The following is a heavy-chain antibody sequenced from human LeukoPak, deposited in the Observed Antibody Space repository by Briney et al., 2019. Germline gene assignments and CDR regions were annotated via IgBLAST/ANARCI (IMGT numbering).Heavy chain of an antibody. D-gene: IGHD3-3*01. CDR2: INHSGST. CDR3: ARGRGYDLWSGQIGYYFDY. J-gene: IGHJ4*02. Sequence: ASETLSLTCAVYGGSFSGYYWSWIRQPPGKGLEWIGEINHSGSTNYNPSLKSRVTISVDTSKNQFSLKLSSVTAADTAVYYCARGRGYDLWSGQIGYYFDYWGQGTLVTVSS. CDR1: GGSFSGYY. V-gene: IGHV4-34*01.